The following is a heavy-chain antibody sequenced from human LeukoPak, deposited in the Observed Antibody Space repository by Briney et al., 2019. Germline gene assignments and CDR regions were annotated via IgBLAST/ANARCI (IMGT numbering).Heavy chain of an antibody. D-gene: IGHD1-26*01. CDR3: ARENSGSYRTAFDY. CDR2: IIPIFGTA. J-gene: IGHJ4*02. CDR1: GGTFSSYA. Sequence: ASVKVSCKASGGTFSSYAINWVRQAPGQGLEWMGGIIPIFGTANYAQKFQGRVTITADESTSTAYMELSSLRSEDTAVYYCARENSGSYRTAFDYWGQGPLVTVSS. V-gene: IGHV1-69*13.